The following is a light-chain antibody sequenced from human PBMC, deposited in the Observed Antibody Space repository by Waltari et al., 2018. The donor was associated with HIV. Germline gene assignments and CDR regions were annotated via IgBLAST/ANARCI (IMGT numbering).Light chain of an antibody. J-gene: IGLJ3*02. V-gene: IGLV1-47*01. Sequence: QSVLTQPPSASGTPGQRVTISCSGSSSNIGINYIYWYQQLPATAPKLPIFRNYQRPSGVPDRFSGSKSGTSASLAISGLRSEDEADYYCAAWDDSLSGVVFGEGTKLTVL. CDR3: AAWDDSLSGVV. CDR2: RNY. CDR1: SSNIGINY.